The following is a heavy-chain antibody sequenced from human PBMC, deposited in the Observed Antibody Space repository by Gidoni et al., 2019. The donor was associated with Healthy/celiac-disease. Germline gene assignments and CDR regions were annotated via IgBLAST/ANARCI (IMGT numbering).Heavy chain of an antibody. CDR3: ATRPYYYGSGSYLGFDP. J-gene: IGHJ5*02. V-gene: IGHV1-69*02. CDR2: HIPSLGIA. Sequence: QVQLVQSGAEVKKPGSSVKVSCKASGGTFSSYTIRWVRPPGQGLEWLGRHIPSLGIANDAQKFQGRVTITADKSTSTAYMELSSLRSEDTAVYYCATRPYYYGSGSYLGFDPWGQGTLVTVSS. D-gene: IGHD3-10*01. CDR1: GGTFSSYT.